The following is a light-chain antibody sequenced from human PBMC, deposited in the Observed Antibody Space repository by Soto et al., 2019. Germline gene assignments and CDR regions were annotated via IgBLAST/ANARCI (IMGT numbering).Light chain of an antibody. V-gene: IGKV3-15*01. J-gene: IGKJ2*01. Sequence: EIVMTQSPATLSVSPGERATLSCRASQSVSSNLAWYQQKPGQAPRLLIYGASTRATGIPARFSGSGSGTEVTLTISSLQSEDFAVYVCQQYDNCPYTFGQGTKLEIK. CDR2: GAS. CDR3: QQYDNCPYT. CDR1: QSVSSN.